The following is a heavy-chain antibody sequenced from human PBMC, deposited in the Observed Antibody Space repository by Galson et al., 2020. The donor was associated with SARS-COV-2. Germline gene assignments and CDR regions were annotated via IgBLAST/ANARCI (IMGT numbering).Heavy chain of an antibody. CDR1: GFTFSSYS. Sequence: GGSLRLSCAASGFTFSSYSMSWVRQAPGKGLEWVSAISGIGGSTYYADSVKGRFTISRDNSKNTLYLQMNSLRAEDTAVYYCAKDHDFWSGEYYGMDVWGQGTTVTVSS. V-gene: IGHV3-23*01. D-gene: IGHD3-3*01. CDR2: ISGIGGST. J-gene: IGHJ6*02. CDR3: AKDHDFWSGEYYGMDV.